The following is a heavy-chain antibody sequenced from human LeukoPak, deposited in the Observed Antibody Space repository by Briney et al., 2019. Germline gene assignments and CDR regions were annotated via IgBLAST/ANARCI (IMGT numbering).Heavy chain of an antibody. Sequence: GGSLRLSCAASGFTVSSNYMSWVRQAPGKGLEWVSVIYSGGSTYYADSVKGRFTISRDNSKNTLYLQMNSLRAEDTAVYYCARDGVEMATITQSQRLKIYYYYYMDVWGKGTTVTVSS. D-gene: IGHD5-24*01. CDR2: IYSGGST. CDR3: ARDGVEMATITQSQRLKIYYYYYMDV. V-gene: IGHV3-66*02. J-gene: IGHJ6*03. CDR1: GFTVSSNY.